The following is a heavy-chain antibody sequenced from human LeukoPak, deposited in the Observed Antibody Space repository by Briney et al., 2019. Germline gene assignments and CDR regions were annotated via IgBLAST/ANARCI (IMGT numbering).Heavy chain of an antibody. D-gene: IGHD7-27*01. CDR2: ISSSSSYI. V-gene: IGHV3-21*01. CDR1: GFTFSSYS. Sequence: NPGGSLRLSCAASGFTFSSYSMNWVRQAPGKGLEWVSSISSSSSYIYYADSVKGRFTISRDNAKNSLYLQMNSLRAEDTAVYYCARPLITGDDAFDTWGQGTMVTVSS. CDR3: ARPLITGDDAFDT. J-gene: IGHJ3*02.